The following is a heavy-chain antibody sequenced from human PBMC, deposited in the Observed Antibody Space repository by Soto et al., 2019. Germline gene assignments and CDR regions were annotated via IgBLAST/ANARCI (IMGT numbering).Heavy chain of an antibody. Sequence: SETLSLTCTVSGASIRSYYWSWIRQPPGKGLGWIGYIYDSGSTNYNPSLESRVTISVDTSKNQFSLKLSSVTSADTAVYYCATYDDVIWYFDCWGQGALVTVSS. V-gene: IGHV4-59*01. CDR2: IYDSGST. CDR3: ATYDDVIWYFDC. CDR1: GASIRSYY. J-gene: IGHJ4*02. D-gene: IGHD3-3*01.